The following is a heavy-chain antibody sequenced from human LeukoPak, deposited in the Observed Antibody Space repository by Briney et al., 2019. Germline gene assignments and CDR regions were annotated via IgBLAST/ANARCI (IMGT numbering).Heavy chain of an antibody. J-gene: IGHJ3*02. CDR2: IRSSGDDI. V-gene: IGHV3-21*05. D-gene: IGHD3-22*01. CDR3: ASHPDYYDSSGYYYVTAFDI. CDR1: GFIFRDYT. Sequence: PGGSLRLSCAASGFIFRDYTMTWVRQAPGKGLEWVSHIRSSGDDIRYADSVKGRFTISRDNAKTSLYLQMNSLRAEDTAVYYCASHPDYYDSSGYYYVTAFDIWGQGTMVTVSS.